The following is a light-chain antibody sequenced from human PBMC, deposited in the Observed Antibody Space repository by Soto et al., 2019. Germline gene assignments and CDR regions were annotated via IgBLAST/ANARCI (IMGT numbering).Light chain of an antibody. CDR3: QQYGGSPIT. V-gene: IGKV3-20*01. J-gene: IGKJ5*01. CDR1: QSVTTS. Sequence: IVLTQSPGTLSLSPGERVTLSCRASQSVTTSLAWYQHKPGQAPTLLMSGASNRASGVPVRFSGSGSGTDFTLTITRLEPEDFALYYCQQYGGSPITFGLGTRLEIK. CDR2: GAS.